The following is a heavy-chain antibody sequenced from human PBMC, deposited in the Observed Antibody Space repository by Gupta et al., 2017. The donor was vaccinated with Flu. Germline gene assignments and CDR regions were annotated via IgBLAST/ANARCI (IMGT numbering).Heavy chain of an antibody. CDR3: ARDRRAVVYCSSTSCFADY. Sequence: QLQLVQPGAKVTTPRASVKVSCKASGYTFTSYGTGWVRQAPGQGLEWMGWISAYNGNTKDAQKLQGRVTMTTSTSPSTAYLQLRRLSSDDTALYYCARDRRAVVYCSSTSCFADYWVQRTLVTVSS. J-gene: IGHJ4*02. D-gene: IGHD2-2*01. CDR1: GYTFTSYG. V-gene: IGHV1-18*01. CDR2: ISAYNGNT.